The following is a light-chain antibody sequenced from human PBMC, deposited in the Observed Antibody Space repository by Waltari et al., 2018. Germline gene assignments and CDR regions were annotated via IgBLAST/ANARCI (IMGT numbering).Light chain of an antibody. V-gene: IGLV1-40*01. J-gene: IGLJ3*02. CDR2: GNS. CDR1: SSNIGAGYD. CDR3: QSYDSSFWV. Sequence: QSVLTQPPSVSGAPGQRVTISCPWSSSNIGAGYDVHWYQQLPGTAPKLLIYGNSNRPSGVPDRFSGSKSGTSASLAITGLQAEDEADYYCQSYDSSFWVFGGGTKLTVL.